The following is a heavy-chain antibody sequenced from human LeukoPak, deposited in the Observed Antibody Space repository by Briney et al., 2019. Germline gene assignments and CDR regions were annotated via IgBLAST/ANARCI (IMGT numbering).Heavy chain of an antibody. J-gene: IGHJ6*02. CDR3: ARDSEPVEMATVGDGYYGMDV. D-gene: IGHD5-24*01. CDR2: IIPILGIA. V-gene: IGHV1-69*04. Sequence: SVKVSCKASGGTFSSYAISWVRQAPGQGLEWMGRIIPILGIANYAQKFQGRVTITADKSTSTAYMELSSLRSEDTAVYYCARDSEPVEMATVGDGYYGMDVWGQGTTVTVSS. CDR1: GGTFSSYA.